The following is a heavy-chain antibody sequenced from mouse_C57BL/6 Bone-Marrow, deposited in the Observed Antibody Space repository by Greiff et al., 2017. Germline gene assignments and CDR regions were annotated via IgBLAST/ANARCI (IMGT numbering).Heavy chain of an antibody. CDR1: GYTFTSYW. V-gene: IGHV1-55*01. CDR2: IYPGSGST. Sequence: QVQLQQPGAGLVKPGASVKMSCKASGYTFTSYWITWVKQRPGQGLEWIGDIYPGSGSTNYNEKFKSKATLTVDTSSSTAYMQLSSLTSEDSAVYYCASPLYWYFDVWGTGTTVTVSS. J-gene: IGHJ1*03. CDR3: ASPLYWYFDV.